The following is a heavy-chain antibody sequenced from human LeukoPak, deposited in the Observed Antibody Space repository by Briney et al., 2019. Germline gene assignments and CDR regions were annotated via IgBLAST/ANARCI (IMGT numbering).Heavy chain of an antibody. Sequence: GESLKISCKXSGYSFTSXXXXXXXXMPGXXXXXXXXXXXXXXXXXYSPSFQGQVTISADKSISTAYLQWSSLKASDTAMYYCARXAFDQVYYYDSSGYYLAYFDYWGQGTLVTVSS. J-gene: IGHJ4*02. CDR3: ARXAFDQVYYYDSSGYYLAYFDY. V-gene: IGHV5-51*01. D-gene: IGHD3-22*01. CDR1: GYSFTSXX. CDR2: XXXXXXXX.